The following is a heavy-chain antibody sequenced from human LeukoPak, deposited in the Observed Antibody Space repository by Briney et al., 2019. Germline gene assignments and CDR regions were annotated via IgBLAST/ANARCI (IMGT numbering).Heavy chain of an antibody. CDR3: ARLPPLYSSGWYAADY. V-gene: IGHV3-48*01. D-gene: IGHD6-19*01. CDR1: GFTFSSYN. CDR2: ISSSGSTL. J-gene: IGHJ4*02. Sequence: GGSLRLSCAASGFTFSSYNMNWVRQAPGKGLEWVSYISSSGSTLYYADSVKGRFTISGDNAKNSLYLQMNSLRAEDTAVYYCARLPPLYSSGWYAADYWGQGTLVTVSS.